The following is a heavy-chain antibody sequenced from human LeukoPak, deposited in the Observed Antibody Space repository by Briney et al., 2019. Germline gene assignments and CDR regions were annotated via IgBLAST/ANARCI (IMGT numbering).Heavy chain of an antibody. CDR2: INPNSGGT. CDR3: ARTNGYSPTSSDY. J-gene: IGHJ4*02. D-gene: IGHD5-24*01. CDR1: GYTFTAYY. Sequence: GASVKVSCKASGYTFTAYYMHWVRQAPGQGLEWVGWINPNSGGTNDAQKFQGRVTMTRDTSISTAYMELSRPRSDDTAVYYCARTNGYSPTSSDYWGQGTLVTVSS. V-gene: IGHV1-2*02.